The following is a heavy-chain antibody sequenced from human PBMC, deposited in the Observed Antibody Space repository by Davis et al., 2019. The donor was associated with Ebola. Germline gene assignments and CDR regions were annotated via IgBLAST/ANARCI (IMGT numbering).Heavy chain of an antibody. D-gene: IGHD4-17*01. V-gene: IGHV3-7*01. CDR3: ARAGDYGWYYYGMDV. CDR1: GFTFSSYW. Sequence: GGSLRLSCAASGFTFSSYWMSWVRQAPGKGLEWVANIKQDGSEKYYVDSVKGRFTISRDNSKNTLYLQMNSLRAEDTAVYYCARAGDYGWYYYGMDVWGQGTTVTVSS. J-gene: IGHJ6*02. CDR2: IKQDGSEK.